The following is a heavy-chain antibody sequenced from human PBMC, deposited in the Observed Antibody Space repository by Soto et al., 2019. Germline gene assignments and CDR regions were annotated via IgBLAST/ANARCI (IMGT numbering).Heavy chain of an antibody. CDR1: GGSISSYY. Sequence: PSETLSLICTVSGGSISSYYWSWIRQPPGKGLEWIGYIYYSGSSNYNPSLKSRVTISVDTSKNQFSLKLSSLTAADTAVYYCARHGGITMIVGGGLLSAFDIWGQGTMVTVSS. CDR3: ARHGGITMIVGGGLLSAFDI. D-gene: IGHD3-22*01. J-gene: IGHJ3*02. CDR2: IYYSGSS. V-gene: IGHV4-59*08.